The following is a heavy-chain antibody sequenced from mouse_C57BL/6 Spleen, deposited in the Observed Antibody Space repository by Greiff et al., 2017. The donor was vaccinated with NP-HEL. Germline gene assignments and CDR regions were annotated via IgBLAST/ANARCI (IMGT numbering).Heavy chain of an antibody. V-gene: IGHV1-64*01. CDR2: IHPNSGST. Sequence: QVQLQQPGAELVKPGASVKLSCKASGYTFTSYWMHWVKQRPGQGLEWIGMIHPNSGSTNYNEKFKSKATLTVDKSSSTAYMQLSSLTSEDSAVYYCARFITTVVGYFDYWGQVTTLTVSS. CDR1: GYTFTSYW. D-gene: IGHD1-1*01. J-gene: IGHJ2*01. CDR3: ARFITTVVGYFDY.